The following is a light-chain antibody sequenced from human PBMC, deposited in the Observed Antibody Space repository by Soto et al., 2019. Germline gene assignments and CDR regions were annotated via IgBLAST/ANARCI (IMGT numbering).Light chain of an antibody. CDR2: GAS. CDR1: QSVSSSY. Sequence: EIGLTQSPCTLSLSPGERATLSCRASQSVSSSYLAWYQQKPGQAPRLLIYGASSRATGIPDRFSGSGSGTDFTLTISRLEPEDFAVYYCQQYGSSLPGITFGQGTRLEIK. CDR3: QQYGSSLPGIT. V-gene: IGKV3-20*01. J-gene: IGKJ5*01.